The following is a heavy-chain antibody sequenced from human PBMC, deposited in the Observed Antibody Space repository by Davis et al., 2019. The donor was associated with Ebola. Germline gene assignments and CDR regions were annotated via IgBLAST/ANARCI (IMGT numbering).Heavy chain of an antibody. CDR1: GDSVPSGG. CDR2: TYYSSKWYT. D-gene: IGHD1/OR15-1a*01. Sequence: HSQTLSLTCAISGDSVPSGGWNWIRQSPSRGLEWLGRTYYSSKWYTGYAESVKSRINISPDTAKNQFSLHLNSVTPEDTAVYYCARYTWNNRVFDPWGQGTLVTVSS. J-gene: IGHJ5*02. CDR3: ARYTWNNRVFDP. V-gene: IGHV6-1*01.